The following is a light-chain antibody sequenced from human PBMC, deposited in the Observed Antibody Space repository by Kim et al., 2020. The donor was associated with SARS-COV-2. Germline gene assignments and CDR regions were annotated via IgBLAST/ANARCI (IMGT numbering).Light chain of an antibody. J-gene: IGLJ2*01. Sequence: QSALTQPPSASGTPGQRVTISCSGSSSNIGRNYVMWYQQLPGTAPKLLIFTNNQRPSGVPDRFSGSKSGTSASLAISGLQSEDEADYYCATWDDSLSGRVFGGGTQLTVL. V-gene: IGLV1-47*02. CDR1: SSNIGRNY. CDR3: ATWDDSLSGRV. CDR2: TNN.